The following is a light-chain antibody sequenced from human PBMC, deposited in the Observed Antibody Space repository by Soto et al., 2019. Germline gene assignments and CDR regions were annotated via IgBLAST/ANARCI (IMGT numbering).Light chain of an antibody. CDR3: QQYNNWWT. CDR2: RAS. Sequence: EIVLKQSPGTLSLSPGQTATLSCRASQSVDSNLAWYQPKPGQAPRLRMYRASTRATGISARFSVSGSGTEFTVTISSLQSEDFGVYYCQQYNNWWTFGQGTKVDI. V-gene: IGKV3-15*01. CDR1: QSVDSN. J-gene: IGKJ1*01.